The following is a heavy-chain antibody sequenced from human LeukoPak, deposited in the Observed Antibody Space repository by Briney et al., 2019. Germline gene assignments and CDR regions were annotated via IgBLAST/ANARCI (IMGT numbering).Heavy chain of an antibody. CDR1: GGTFSSYA. D-gene: IGHD3-3*01. V-gene: IGHV1-69*06. Sequence: SVKVSCKASGGTFSSYAISWVRQAPGQGLEWMGGIIPIFGTANYAQKFQGRVTITADKSTSTAYMELSSLRSEDTAVYYCAREGRRVVNFWSGYSPNWFDPWGQGTLVTVSS. CDR3: AREGRRVVNFWSGYSPNWFDP. CDR2: IIPIFGTA. J-gene: IGHJ5*02.